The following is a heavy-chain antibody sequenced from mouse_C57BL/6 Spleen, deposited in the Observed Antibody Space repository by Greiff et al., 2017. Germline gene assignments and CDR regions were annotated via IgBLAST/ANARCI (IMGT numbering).Heavy chain of an antibody. V-gene: IGHV1-18*01. CDR1: GYTFTDYN. D-gene: IGHD1-1*01. CDR2: INPNNGGT. Sequence: EVQLQQSGPELVKPGASVKIPCKASGYTFTDYNMDWVKQSHGKSLEWIGDINPNNGGTIYNQKFKGKATLTVDTSSSTAYMELRSLTSEDTAVYYCARGSLPLAAVVEGGYFDVWHRDHGHRLL. J-gene: IGHJ1*03. CDR3: ARGSLPLAAVVEGGYFDV.